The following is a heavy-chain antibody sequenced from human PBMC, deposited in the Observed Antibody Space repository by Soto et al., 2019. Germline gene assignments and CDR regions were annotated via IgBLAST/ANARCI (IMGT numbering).Heavy chain of an antibody. J-gene: IGHJ4*02. CDR3: AKFGMATTKRSPPYYIDY. CDR1: GFTFSSYA. V-gene: IGHV3-23*01. CDR2: ISGSGGGT. D-gene: IGHD1-1*01. Sequence: GGSLRLSCAASGFTFSSYAMSWVRQAPGKGLEWVSSISGSGGGTYYADSVKGRFTFSRDNSKNTLYLQMNSLRAEDTAVYYCAKFGMATTKRSPPYYIDYWGQGALVTISS.